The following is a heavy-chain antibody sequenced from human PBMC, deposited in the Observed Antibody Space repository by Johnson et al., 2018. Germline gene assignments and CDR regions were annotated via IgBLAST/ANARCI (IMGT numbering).Heavy chain of an antibody. Sequence: QVQLVESGGGVVQPGRSLRLSCGTSGFTFSYFGMHWVRQAPGKGLAWVAVIYFDGSEKSDADSVKGRFSISRDNSRKTVSLQMNSLRVEDTGIYYFAKDQYSGYEDFIDYWGQGTLVTVSS. D-gene: IGHD5-12*01. CDR1: GFTFSYFG. V-gene: IGHV3-33*06. CDR2: IYFDGSEK. CDR3: AKDQYSGYEDFIDY. J-gene: IGHJ4*02.